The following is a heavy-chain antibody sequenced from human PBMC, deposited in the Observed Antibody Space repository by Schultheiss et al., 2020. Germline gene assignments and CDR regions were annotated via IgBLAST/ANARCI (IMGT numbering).Heavy chain of an antibody. CDR2: ISSSSSTI. CDR1: GFTFSSYS. J-gene: IGHJ4*02. CDR3: ARDQGPYSSSWYPLDY. V-gene: IGHV3-48*01. D-gene: IGHD6-13*01. Sequence: GGSLRLSCAASGFTFSSYSMNWVRQAPGKGLEWVSYISSSSSTIYYADSVKGRFTISRDNAKNSLYLQMNSLRAEDTAVYYCARDQGPYSSSWYPLDYWGQGTLVTGSS.